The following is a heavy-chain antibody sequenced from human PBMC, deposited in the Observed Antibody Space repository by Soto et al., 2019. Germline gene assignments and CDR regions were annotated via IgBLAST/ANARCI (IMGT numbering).Heavy chain of an antibody. V-gene: IGHV3-23*01. D-gene: IGHD5-18*01. CDR2: ISTSGGST. CDR3: AKDGLGAYSYGSYYFDY. J-gene: IGHJ4*02. Sequence: GGSLRLSCTASGFTFSSYAMSWVRQAPGKGLEWVPTISTSGGSTYYADSVKGRLTISRDNSKNTLYLQMNSLRAEDTAVYYCAKDGLGAYSYGSYYFDYWGQGTLVTVSS. CDR1: GFTFSSYA.